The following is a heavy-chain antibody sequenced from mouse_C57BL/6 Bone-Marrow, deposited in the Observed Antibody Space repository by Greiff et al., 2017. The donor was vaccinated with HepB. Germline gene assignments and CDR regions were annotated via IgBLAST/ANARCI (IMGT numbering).Heavy chain of an antibody. CDR2: INPNNGGT. J-gene: IGHJ2*01. CDR3: ARDYYGSGVFDY. V-gene: IGHV1-22*01. Sequence: EVQLVESGPELVKPGASVKMSCKASGYTFTDYNMHWVKQSHGKSLEWIGYINPNNGGTSYNQKFKGKATLTVNKSSSTAYMELRSLTSEDSAVYYCARDYYGSGVFDYWGQGTTLTVSS. CDR1: GYTFTDYN. D-gene: IGHD1-1*01.